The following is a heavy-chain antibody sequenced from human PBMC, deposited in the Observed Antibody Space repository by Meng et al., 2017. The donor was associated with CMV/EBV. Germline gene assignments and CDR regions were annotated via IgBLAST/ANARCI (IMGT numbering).Heavy chain of an antibody. Sequence: GESLKISCAASGFTFSSYWMSWVRQAPGKGLEWVANIKQDGSEKYYVDSVKGRFTISRDNVKNSLYLQMNSLRAEDTAVYYCASITSGYCTNGVCVYWGQGTLVTVSS. CDR3: ASITSGYCTNGVCVY. V-gene: IGHV3-7*01. J-gene: IGHJ4*02. CDR2: IKQDGSEK. D-gene: IGHD2-8*01. CDR1: GFTFSSYW.